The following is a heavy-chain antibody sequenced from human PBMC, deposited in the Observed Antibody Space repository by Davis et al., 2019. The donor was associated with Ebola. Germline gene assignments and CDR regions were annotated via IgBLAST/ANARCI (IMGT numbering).Heavy chain of an antibody. D-gene: IGHD4-17*01. V-gene: IGHV1-69*11. J-gene: IGHJ4*02. CDR3: ARMPRYGDSYYFDY. CDR2: IIPILGTA. CDR1: GGTFSSYA. Sequence: AASVKVSCKASGGTFSSYAISWVRQTPGQGLEWMGRIIPILGTANYAQKFQGRVTITADESTSTAYMELSSLRSEDTAVYYCARMPRYGDSYYFDYWGQGTLVTVSS.